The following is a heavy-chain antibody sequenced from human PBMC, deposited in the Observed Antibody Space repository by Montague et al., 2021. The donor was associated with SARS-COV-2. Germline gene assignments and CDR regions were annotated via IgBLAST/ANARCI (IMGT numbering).Heavy chain of an antibody. D-gene: IGHD3-16*01. CDR3: SRPGLGGCALDA. V-gene: IGHV4-4*02. Sequence: KASLRSRVTISVDKTKNQFSLRMTSLTAADTAVYYCSRPGLGGCALDAWGQGTSVTVSS. J-gene: IGHJ5*02.